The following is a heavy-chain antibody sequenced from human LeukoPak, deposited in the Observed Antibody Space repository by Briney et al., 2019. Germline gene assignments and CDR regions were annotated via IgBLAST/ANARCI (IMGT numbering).Heavy chain of an antibody. CDR2: IYYSGST. Sequence: SETLSLTCTVSGGSISSYDHYWSWIRQHPGKGLEWIGYIYYSGSTYYNPSLKSRVTISVDTSKNQFSLKLSSVTAADTAVYYCARAVSGTWYYFDYWGQGAPVTVSS. CDR1: GGSISSYDHY. D-gene: IGHD6-13*01. J-gene: IGHJ4*02. CDR3: ARAVSGTWYYFDY. V-gene: IGHV4-31*03.